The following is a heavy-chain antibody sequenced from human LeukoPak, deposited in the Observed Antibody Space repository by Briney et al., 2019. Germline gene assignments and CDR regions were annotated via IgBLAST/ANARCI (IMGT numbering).Heavy chain of an antibody. CDR2: IKQDGSEK. CDR1: GFTFSSYW. J-gene: IGHJ6*03. CDR3: ARDGFYYYYMDV. Sequence: PGGSLRLSCSASGFTFSSYWMSWVRQAPGKGLEWVANIKQDGSEKYYVDSVKGRFTISRDNAKSSLYLQMNSLRAEDTAVYYCARDGFYYYYMDVWGKGTTVTVSS. V-gene: IGHV3-7*01.